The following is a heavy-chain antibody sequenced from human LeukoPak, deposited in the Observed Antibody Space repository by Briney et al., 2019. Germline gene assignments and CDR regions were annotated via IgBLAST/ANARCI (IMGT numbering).Heavy chain of an antibody. CDR1: GYTFTDYY. D-gene: IGHD5-12*01. Sequence: GASVKVSCKASGYTFTDYYIHWVRQAPGQGLECMGWINPNTGGTNYAQKFQGRVTMTRDTSIATAYMELSRLRSDDTAVYYCARDPSWRPFDYWGQGTLVTVSS. V-gene: IGHV1-2*02. J-gene: IGHJ4*02. CDR2: INPNTGGT. CDR3: ARDPSWRPFDY.